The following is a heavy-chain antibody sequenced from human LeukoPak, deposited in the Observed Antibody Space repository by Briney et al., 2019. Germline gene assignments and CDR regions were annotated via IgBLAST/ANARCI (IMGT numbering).Heavy chain of an antibody. CDR2: INPNSGGT. V-gene: IGHV1-2*02. Sequence: ASVKVSCKASGYTFIGYYMHWVRQAPGQGLEWMGWINPNSGGTNYAQKFQGRVTMTRDTSISTAYMELSRLRSDDTAVYYCARGFITMVRGVTDDAFDIWGQGTMVTVSS. CDR1: GYTFIGYY. J-gene: IGHJ3*02. CDR3: ARGFITMVRGVTDDAFDI. D-gene: IGHD3-10*01.